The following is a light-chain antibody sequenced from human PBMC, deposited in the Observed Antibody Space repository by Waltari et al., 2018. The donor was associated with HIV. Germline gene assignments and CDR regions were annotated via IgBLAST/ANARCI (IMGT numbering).Light chain of an antibody. CDR3: CSYAGSYTYV. V-gene: IGLV2-11*01. CDR2: DVT. Sequence: QSVLTQPRSVSGSPGQSVTISCTGTSSEVGGYNYVSWYQQHPGQAPTLMIYDVTQRPAGVPDRFSGSKSGNTASLTISGLQAEDEADYYCCSYAGSYTYVFGTGTKVTVL. J-gene: IGLJ1*01. CDR1: SSEVGGYNY.